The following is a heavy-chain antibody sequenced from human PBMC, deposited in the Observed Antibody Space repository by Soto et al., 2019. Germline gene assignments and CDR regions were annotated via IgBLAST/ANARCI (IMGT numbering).Heavy chain of an antibody. CDR1: GYTLTELS. V-gene: IGHV1-24*01. CDR2: FDPEDGET. Sequence: ASVKVSCKVSGYTLTELSMHWVRQAPGKGLEWMGGFDPEDGETIYAQKFQGRVTMTEDTSTDTAYMELSNLRSEDTAVYYCATDLRNYYDSSGYSYLVYWGQGTLVTVSS. J-gene: IGHJ4*02. CDR3: ATDLRNYYDSSGYSYLVY. D-gene: IGHD3-22*01.